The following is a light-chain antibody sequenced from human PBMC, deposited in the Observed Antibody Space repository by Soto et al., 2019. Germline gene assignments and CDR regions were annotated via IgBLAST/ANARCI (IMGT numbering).Light chain of an antibody. CDR1: QSVSSSY. J-gene: IGKJ5*01. Sequence: EIVLTQAPGTLSLSPGERATVSCRPSQSVSSSYLAWYQQKPGQAPRLLIYGASSRATGIPDRFSGSGSGTDFTLTISRLEPEDFAVYYCQQYGSPITFGQGTRLEI. V-gene: IGKV3-20*01. CDR2: GAS. CDR3: QQYGSPIT.